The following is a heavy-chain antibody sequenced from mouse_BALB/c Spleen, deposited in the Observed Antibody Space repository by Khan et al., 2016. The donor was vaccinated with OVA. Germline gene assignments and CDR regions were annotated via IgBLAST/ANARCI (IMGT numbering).Heavy chain of an antibody. D-gene: IGHD2-14*01. J-gene: IGHJ2*01. V-gene: IGHV5-6-5*01. CDR1: GFTFSTYA. CDR2: ISSGGST. CDR3: AREAYRYDGYYFDY. Sequence: EVELVESGGDSVKPGWSLKLSCAVSGFTFSTYAMSWVRQTPEKRLEWVASISSGGSTYYPDSVKGRFIISRDNARNIVYQQMTRLRSEDMAMYYCAREAYRYDGYYFDYWGQGTTLTVSS.